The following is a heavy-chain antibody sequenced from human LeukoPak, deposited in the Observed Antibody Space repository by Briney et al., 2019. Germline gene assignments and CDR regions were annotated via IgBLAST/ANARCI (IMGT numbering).Heavy chain of an antibody. D-gene: IGHD6-13*01. J-gene: IGHJ4*02. CDR1: GFTFRSYW. CDR3: ARSTVAAAGDD. CDR2: IKPDGSEK. V-gene: IGHV3-7*01. Sequence: GESLRLSCAASGFTFRSYWMTWVRQAPGKGPEWVANIKPDGSEKYYVDSVKGGFTVSRHNAKNSLYLQMNSLRAEDSAVYFCARSTVAAAGDDWGQGTLVTVSS.